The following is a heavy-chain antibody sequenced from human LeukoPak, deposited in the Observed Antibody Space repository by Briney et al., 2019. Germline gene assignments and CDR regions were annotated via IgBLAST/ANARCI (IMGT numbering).Heavy chain of an antibody. CDR3: ARHLFGDYFFDY. J-gene: IGHJ4*02. D-gene: IGHD4-17*01. CDR2: ISAYNGNT. V-gene: IGHV1-18*01. CDR1: GYTFNRYA. Sequence: ASVKVSCKASGYTFNRYAISWVRQAPGQGLEWMGWISAYNGNTNYAQKLQGRVTMTTDTSTSTAYMDLRSLRSDDKAVYYCARHLFGDYFFDYWGQGTLVTVSS.